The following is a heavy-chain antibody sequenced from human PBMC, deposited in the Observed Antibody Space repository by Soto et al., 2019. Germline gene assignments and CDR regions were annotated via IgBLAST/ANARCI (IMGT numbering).Heavy chain of an antibody. J-gene: IGHJ4*02. D-gene: IGHD2-15*01. CDR3: ARINGGSPDF. CDR1: GASIRSTDYY. CDR2: VYYTGST. V-gene: IGHV4-30-4*01. Sequence: PSETLSLTCTVSGASIRSTDYYWSWIRQAPGKGLEWIGYVYYTGSTYYNPSLMSRLTISVDTSKNQFSLKLTSVTAADTAVYYCARINGGSPDFWGQGTLVTVSS.